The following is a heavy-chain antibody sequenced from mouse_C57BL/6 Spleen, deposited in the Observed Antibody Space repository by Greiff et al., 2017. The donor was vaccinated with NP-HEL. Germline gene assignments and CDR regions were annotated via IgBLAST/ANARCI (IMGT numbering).Heavy chain of an antibody. Sequence: VQLQQSGAELVKPGASVKMSCKASGYTFTSYWITWVKQRPGQGLEWIGDIYPGSGSTNYNEKFKSKATLTVDTSSSTAYMQLSSLTSEDSAVYYCARGHYSNSWFAYWGQGTLVTVSA. J-gene: IGHJ3*01. V-gene: IGHV1-55*01. CDR1: GYTFTSYW. CDR2: IYPGSGST. D-gene: IGHD2-5*01. CDR3: ARGHYSNSWFAY.